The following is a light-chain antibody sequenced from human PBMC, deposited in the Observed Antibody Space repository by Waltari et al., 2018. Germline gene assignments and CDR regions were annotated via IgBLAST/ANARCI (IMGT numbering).Light chain of an antibody. Sequence: SYVLTQPPSVSVAPGKTARNTCGGNNIGSKSVHWYQQKPGQAPVLVIYYDSDRPSGIPERFSGSNSGNTATLTISRVEAGDEADYYCQVWDSSSDRVFGGGTKLTVL. V-gene: IGLV3-21*04. J-gene: IGLJ3*02. CDR3: QVWDSSSDRV. CDR1: NIGSKS. CDR2: YDS.